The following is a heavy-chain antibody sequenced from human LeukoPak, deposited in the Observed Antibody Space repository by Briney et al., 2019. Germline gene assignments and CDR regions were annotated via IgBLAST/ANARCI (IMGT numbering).Heavy chain of an antibody. CDR3: AEGGSGSYSRGAGPLYYYYMDV. J-gene: IGHJ6*03. CDR2: IYYSGST. Sequence: SETLSLTCTVSGGSISSYYWSWIRQPPGKGLEWIGYIYYSGSTNYSPSLKSRVTISVDTSKNQFSLKLSSVTAADTAVYYCAEGGSGSYSRGAGPLYYYYMDVWGKGTTVTVSS. CDR1: GGSISSYY. V-gene: IGHV4-59*01. D-gene: IGHD3-10*01.